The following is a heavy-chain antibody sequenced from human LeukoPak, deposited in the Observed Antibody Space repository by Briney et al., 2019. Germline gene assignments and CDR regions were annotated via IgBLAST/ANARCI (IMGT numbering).Heavy chain of an antibody. J-gene: IGHJ6*02. CDR1: GFTFSDYY. CDR3: AGRNQLLSHGMDV. V-gene: IGHV3-11*01. D-gene: IGHD2-2*01. CDR2: ISSSGSTI. Sequence: GGSLRLSCAASGFTFSDYYMSWIRQAPGKGLEWVSYISSSGSTIYYADSVKGRFTISRDNAKNSLYLQMNSLRAEDTAVYYCAGRNQLLSHGMDVWGQGTTVTVSS.